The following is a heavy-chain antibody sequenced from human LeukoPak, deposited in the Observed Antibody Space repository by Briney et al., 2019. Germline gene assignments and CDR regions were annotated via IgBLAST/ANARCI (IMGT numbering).Heavy chain of an antibody. J-gene: IGHJ4*02. Sequence: GGSLRLSCAASGFTFSSYAMSWVRQAPGKGLEWVSAISGSGVSTYYADSVKGRFTISRDNSKNTLYLQMNSLRAEDTAVYYCANAIAVAGTGFDYWGQGTLVTVSS. CDR2: ISGSGVST. D-gene: IGHD6-19*01. CDR1: GFTFSSYA. CDR3: ANAIAVAGTGFDY. V-gene: IGHV3-23*01.